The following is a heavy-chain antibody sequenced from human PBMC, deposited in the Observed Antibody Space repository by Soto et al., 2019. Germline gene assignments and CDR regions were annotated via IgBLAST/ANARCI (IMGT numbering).Heavy chain of an antibody. D-gene: IGHD3-10*01. CDR3: ARHAGRLVY. CDR1: GSSITNYQ. V-gene: IGHV4-59*08. CDR2: VYYSGSA. Sequence: QVHMQESGPGLVKPSETLFLTCTISGSSITNYQWSWIRQPPGKGLEWIGHVYYSGSANYNPTHKSRVTISIDTSNSQVFQTLGSVTDADTAVYFCARHAGRLVYGGQGTLLTVS. J-gene: IGHJ4*02.